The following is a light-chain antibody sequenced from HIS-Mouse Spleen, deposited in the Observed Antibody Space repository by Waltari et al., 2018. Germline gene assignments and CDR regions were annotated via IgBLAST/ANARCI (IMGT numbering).Light chain of an antibody. CDR3: QVWDSSSDHPV. CDR2: DDS. V-gene: IGLV3-21*03. Sequence: SYVLTQPPSVSVAPGKTARTTCGGNNLGSKSVQWYQQKPGQAPVLVVYDDSDRPSGIPERFSGSNSGNTATLTISRVEAGDEADYYCQVWDSSSDHPVFGGGTKLTVL. J-gene: IGLJ2*01. CDR1: NLGSKS.